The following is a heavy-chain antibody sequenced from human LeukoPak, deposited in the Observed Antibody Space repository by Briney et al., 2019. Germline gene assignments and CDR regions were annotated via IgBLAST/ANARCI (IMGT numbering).Heavy chain of an antibody. CDR2: IYHSGST. CDR3: ARLYNWNWFDP. V-gene: IGHV4-38-2*02. J-gene: IGHJ5*02. CDR1: GYSISSGYD. Sequence: SETLSLTCTVSGYSISSGYDWGWIRQPPGKGLEWIGSIYHSGSTNYNPSLKSRVTISVDTSKNQFSLKLSSVTAADTAVYYCARLYNWNWFDPWGQGTLVTVSS. D-gene: IGHD1-1*01.